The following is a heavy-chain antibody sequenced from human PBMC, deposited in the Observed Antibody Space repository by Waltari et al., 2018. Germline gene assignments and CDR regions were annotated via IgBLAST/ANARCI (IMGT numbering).Heavy chain of an antibody. V-gene: IGHV3-23*03. CDR2: IDSGGST. CDR3: AKEMGGSSWDQYFQH. Sequence: EVQLLESGGGLVQPVGSLRLSCSASGFTFSSYALSWARLGLGKGLDGVEVIDSGGSTYDADSVKGRFTSSRDNSKNTLYLQMNSLRAEDTAVYYCAKEMGGSSWDQYFQHWGQGTLVTVSS. CDR1: GFTFSSYA. D-gene: IGHD6-13*01. J-gene: IGHJ1*01.